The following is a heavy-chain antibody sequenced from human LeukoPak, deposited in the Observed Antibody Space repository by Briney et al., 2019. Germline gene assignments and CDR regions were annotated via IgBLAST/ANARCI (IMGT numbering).Heavy chain of an antibody. D-gene: IGHD1-26*01. J-gene: IGHJ4*02. V-gene: IGHV3-48*01. Sequence: GGSLRLSCAASGFTFSTSGMNWVRQAPGKGLEWVSYIISSSNTIYYADSVKGRFTISRDNSKNSLYLQMNSLKAEDTAVYYCARAISGTYQAPFDYWGQGTLVTVSS. CDR2: IISSSNTI. CDR1: GFTFSTSG. CDR3: ARAISGTYQAPFDY.